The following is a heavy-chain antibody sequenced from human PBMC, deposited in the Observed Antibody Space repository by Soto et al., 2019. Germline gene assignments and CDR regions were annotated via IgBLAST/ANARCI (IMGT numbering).Heavy chain of an antibody. Sequence: EVQLLESGGGLVQPGGSWRLSCAPSGFSFSSYALSWVRRAPGKGLGGASVISGSGGSTPYADSVKGRFTISRDSSKNTLFLEMSSLRVEDTAVYYCAKDRYCSSTNCYAGAKYWGQGTLVTVSS. V-gene: IGHV3-23*01. D-gene: IGHD2-2*01. CDR2: ISGSGGST. CDR1: GFSFSSYA. J-gene: IGHJ4*02. CDR3: AKDRYCSSTNCYAGAKY.